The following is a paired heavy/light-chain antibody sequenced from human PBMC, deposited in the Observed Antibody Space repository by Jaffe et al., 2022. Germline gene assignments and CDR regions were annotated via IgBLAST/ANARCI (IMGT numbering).Light chain of an antibody. CDR2: TAS. CDR3: QQANSFPLT. J-gene: IGKJ4*01. Sequence: DIQMTQSPSSVSASVGDRVTITCRASQGISSWLAWYQQKPGKAPKLLIYTASSLQSGVPSRFNGSGSGTDFTLTISSLQPEDFATYYCQQANSFPLTFGGGTKVEIK. CDR1: QGISSW. V-gene: IGKV1-12*01.
Heavy chain of an antibody. CDR3: AKRRGSGNYFDY. J-gene: IGHJ4*02. D-gene: IGHD3-10*01. V-gene: IGHV3-23*01. Sequence: EVQLLESGGGLVQPGGSLRLSCAASGFTFSIYAMSWVRQAPGKGLEWVSAFSGSGGTTYYADSVKGRFTISRDNSKNTLYLQMNILRADDTAVYYCAKRRGSGNYFDYWGQGTLVTVSS. CDR1: GFTFSIYA. CDR2: FSGSGGTT.